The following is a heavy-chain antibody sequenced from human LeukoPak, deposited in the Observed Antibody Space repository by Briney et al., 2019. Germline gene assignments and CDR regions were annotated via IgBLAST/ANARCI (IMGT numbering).Heavy chain of an antibody. CDR3: AKGHSAHGTGFDG. CDR2: ISGGGDTT. D-gene: IGHD1-14*01. V-gene: IGHV3-23*01. J-gene: IGHJ4*02. CDR1: GLSFSRLA. Sequence: PGGSLRLSCAASGLSFSRLAMSWVRQAPGKGLEWVSTISGGGDTTYYADSVKGRFSISRDNLNNALYVQLNSLRLEDTAVYYCAKGHSAHGTGFDGWGQGTLVIVSS.